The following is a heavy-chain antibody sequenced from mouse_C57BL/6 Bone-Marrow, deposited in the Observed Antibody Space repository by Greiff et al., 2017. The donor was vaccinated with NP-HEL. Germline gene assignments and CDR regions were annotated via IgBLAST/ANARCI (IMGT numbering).Heavy chain of an antibody. Sequence: EVQLVESEGGLVQPGSSMKLSCTASGFTFSDYYMAWVRQVPEKGLEWVANINYDGSSTYYLDSLKSRFIISRDNAKNILYLQMSSLKSEDTATYYCARGSSYYYGSSYYFDDWGQGTTLTVSS. CDR2: INYDGSST. V-gene: IGHV5-16*01. J-gene: IGHJ2*01. CDR1: GFTFSDYY. CDR3: ARGSSYYYGSSYYFDD. D-gene: IGHD1-1*01.